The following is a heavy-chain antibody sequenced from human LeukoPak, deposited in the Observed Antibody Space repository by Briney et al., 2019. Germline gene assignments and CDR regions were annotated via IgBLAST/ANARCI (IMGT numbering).Heavy chain of an antibody. D-gene: IGHD4-23*01. CDR1: GGSFSGYY. V-gene: IGHV4-34*01. J-gene: IGHJ3*02. CDR3: ARGGGPRLDAFDI. CDR2: INHSGST. Sequence: SETLSLTCAVYGGSFSGYYWSWIRQPPGKGLEWIGEINHSGSTNYNPSLKSRVTISVDTSKNQFSLKLSSVTAADTAVYYCARGGGPRLDAFDIWGQGTMVTVSS.